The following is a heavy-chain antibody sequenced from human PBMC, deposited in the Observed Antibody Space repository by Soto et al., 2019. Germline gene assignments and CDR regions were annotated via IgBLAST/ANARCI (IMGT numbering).Heavy chain of an antibody. Sequence: GESLKISCKGSGYSFSSDWICLVRQMPGKGLEWRGIIYPGDSDTRYSPAVQGQVTISADKSISTAYLQWSSLKASDTAMYYCARRTMDYGMDVWGQGTTVIVSS. CDR3: ARRTMDYGMDV. V-gene: IGHV5-51*01. D-gene: IGHD3-10*01. CDR1: GYSFSSDW. CDR2: IYPGDSDT. J-gene: IGHJ6*01.